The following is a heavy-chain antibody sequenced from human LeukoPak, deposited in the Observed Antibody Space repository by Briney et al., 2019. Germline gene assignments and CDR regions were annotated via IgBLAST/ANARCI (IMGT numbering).Heavy chain of an antibody. Sequence: GESLKISCKGSGYSFTSYWIGWVRQMPGKGLEWMGIIYPGDSDTRYSPSFQGQVTISADKSISTAYLQWSSLKASDTAMYYCATQTYYYDSSGYSGAFDIWGQGTMVTVSS. CDR2: IYPGDSDT. CDR1: GYSFTSYW. D-gene: IGHD3-22*01. V-gene: IGHV5-51*01. CDR3: ATQTYYYDSSGYSGAFDI. J-gene: IGHJ3*02.